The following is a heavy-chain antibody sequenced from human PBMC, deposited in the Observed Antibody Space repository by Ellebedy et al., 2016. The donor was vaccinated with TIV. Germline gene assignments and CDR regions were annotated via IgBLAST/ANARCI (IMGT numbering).Heavy chain of an antibody. CDR1: GYTFTSYA. J-gene: IGHJ6*02. D-gene: IGHD4-11*01. CDR3: SREEDYSNYGGYCLDV. V-gene: IGHV1-3*01. CDR2: INAGNGNT. Sequence: AASVKVSCKASGYTFTSYAMHWVRQAPGQRLEWMGWINAGNGNTKYSQKFQGRVTITRDTSASTAYMELSSLRSEDTAVYYCSREEDYSNYGGYCLDVWGQGTTVTVSS.